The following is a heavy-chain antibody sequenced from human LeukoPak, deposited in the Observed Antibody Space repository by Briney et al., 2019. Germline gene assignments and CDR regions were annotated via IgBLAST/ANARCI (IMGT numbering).Heavy chain of an antibody. Sequence: GGSLRPSCAASGFTFSTYAMHWVRQAPGKGLEYVSAISGNGGSTYHADSVKGRFTISRDNSKNALFLQMGSLRAENMAVYYCARGGYYDTSGSHYYYSGMDVWGQGTTVTVSS. D-gene: IGHD3-22*01. CDR2: ISGNGGST. CDR1: GFTFSTYA. CDR3: ARGGYYDTSGSHYYYSGMDV. V-gene: IGHV3-64*02. J-gene: IGHJ6*02.